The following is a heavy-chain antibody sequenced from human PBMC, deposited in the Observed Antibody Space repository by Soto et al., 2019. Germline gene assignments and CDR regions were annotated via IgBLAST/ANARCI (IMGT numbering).Heavy chain of an antibody. CDR1: GGSFSGYY. CDR3: ARLWFGIPPPLNWFDP. V-gene: IGHV4-34*01. J-gene: IGHJ5*02. Sequence: QVQLQQWGAGLLKPSETLSLTCAVYGGSFSGYYWSWIRQPPGKGLEWIGEINHSGSTNYNPSLKSRVTISVDTSKNQFSLKLSSVPPADTAVYYCARLWFGIPPPLNWFDPWGQGTLVPVSS. CDR2: INHSGST. D-gene: IGHD3-10*01.